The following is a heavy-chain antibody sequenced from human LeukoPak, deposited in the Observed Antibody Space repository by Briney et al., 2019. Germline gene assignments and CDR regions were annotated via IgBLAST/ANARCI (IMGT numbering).Heavy chain of an antibody. CDR3: ARGGGYSGYVSLTTGYYFDY. Sequence: ASVKVSCKASGYTFTSYDINWVRQATGQGLEWMGWMNPNSGNTGCAQKFQGRVTMTRNTPISTAYMELSSLGSEDTAVYYCARGGGYSGYVSLTTGYYFDYWGQGTLVTVSS. D-gene: IGHD5-12*01. J-gene: IGHJ4*02. CDR2: MNPNSGNT. CDR1: GYTFTSYD. V-gene: IGHV1-8*01.